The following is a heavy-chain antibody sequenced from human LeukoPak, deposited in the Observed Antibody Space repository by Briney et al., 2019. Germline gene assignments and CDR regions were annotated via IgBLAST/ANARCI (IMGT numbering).Heavy chain of an antibody. CDR3: ARLWGYCSSTSCYEASYFDS. CDR1: GGSMDYYY. V-gene: IGHV4-59*01. J-gene: IGHJ5*01. CDR2: IHHSGNT. D-gene: IGHD2-2*01. Sequence: SETLSLTCTVAGGSMDYYYWSWIRQPPGKGLEWIGYIHHSGNTNYNPSLKSRVTISIDMSKKQFSLKLSSVTAADTAGYYCARLWGYCSSTSCYEASYFDSWGQGTLVTVSS.